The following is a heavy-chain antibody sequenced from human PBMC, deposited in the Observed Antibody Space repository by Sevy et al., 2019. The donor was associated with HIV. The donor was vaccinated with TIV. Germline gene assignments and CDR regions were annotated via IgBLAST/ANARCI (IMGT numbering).Heavy chain of an antibody. CDR2: ISSSGSTI. V-gene: IGHV3-11*04. Sequence: GGSLRLSCAASGFTFSDYYMSWIRQAPGKGLEWVSYISSSGSTIYYADSVKGRFTISRDNAKNSLYLQMNSLRVEDTAVYYCARSLNDRGGVTIFDILFDYWGQGTLVTVSS. CDR3: ARSLNDRGGVTIFDILFDY. J-gene: IGHJ4*02. D-gene: IGHD3-3*01. CDR1: GFTFSDYY.